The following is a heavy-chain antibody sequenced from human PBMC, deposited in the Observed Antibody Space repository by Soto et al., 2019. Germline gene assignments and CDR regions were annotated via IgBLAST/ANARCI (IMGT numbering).Heavy chain of an antibody. CDR1: GDSISSGVYY. J-gene: IGHJ5*02. Sequence: NPSETLSLTCSVSGDSISSGVYYWTWIRQHPGKGLEWIGYIYYNGSTHYNPSLKSRTTISLDTSKNQFSLRLSSVTAVDTAIYYCARGVAVARLYWFDPWGQGTPVTVSS. CDR2: IYYNGST. D-gene: IGHD6-19*01. CDR3: ARGVAVARLYWFDP. V-gene: IGHV4-31*03.